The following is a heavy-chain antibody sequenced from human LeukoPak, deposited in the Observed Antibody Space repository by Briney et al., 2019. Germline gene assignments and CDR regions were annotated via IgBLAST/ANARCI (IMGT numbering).Heavy chain of an antibody. Sequence: GGSLRLSCEASGFTFSGSAMHWVRQASGKGLEWVGRIRSKANSYATAYAASVKGRFTISRDDSKNTAYLQMNSLKTEDTAVYYCTRHGYSGYDVDYWGQGTLVTVSS. D-gene: IGHD5-12*01. CDR1: GFTFSGSA. CDR3: TRHGYSGYDVDY. V-gene: IGHV3-73*01. CDR2: IRSKANSYAT. J-gene: IGHJ4*02.